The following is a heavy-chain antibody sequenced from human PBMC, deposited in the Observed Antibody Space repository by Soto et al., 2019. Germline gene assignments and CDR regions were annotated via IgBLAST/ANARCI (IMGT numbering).Heavy chain of an antibody. CDR3: AKETQANLGTGGFDY. Sequence: ESVGGLVQPGRSLRLSCAVSGFTFDDYAMHWVRQAPGKGLEWVSGISWNRDAIKYADSAKGRFTISRDNAKNSLYLQLKSLRVEDTALYYCAKETQANLGTGGFDYWGQGSPVTVSS. CDR2: ISWNRDAI. J-gene: IGHJ4*02. D-gene: IGHD7-27*01. V-gene: IGHV3-9*01. CDR1: GFTFDDYA.